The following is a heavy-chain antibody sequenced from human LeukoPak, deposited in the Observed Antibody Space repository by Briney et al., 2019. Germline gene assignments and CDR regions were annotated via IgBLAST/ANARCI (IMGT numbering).Heavy chain of an antibody. Sequence: ASETLSLTCAVSGGSFASSYWWTWVRQPPGKGLEWIGEIYHSGSTNYNPSLRSRVTISVDKSDNQFSLKLNSMTAADTAVYYCARNAGNSDVDYWGQGTLVTVSS. CDR2: IYHSGST. CDR1: GGSFASSYW. D-gene: IGHD4-23*01. CDR3: ARNAGNSDVDY. V-gene: IGHV4-4*02. J-gene: IGHJ4*02.